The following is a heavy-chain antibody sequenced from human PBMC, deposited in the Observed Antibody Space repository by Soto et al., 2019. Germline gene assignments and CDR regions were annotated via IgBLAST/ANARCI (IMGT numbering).Heavy chain of an antibody. CDR2: TYYSGST. V-gene: IGHV4-31*03. CDR3: ARGYYDFWRDSTVLDV. D-gene: IGHD3-3*01. J-gene: IGHJ6*02. Sequence: QVQLQESGPGLVKPSQTLSLTCTVSGGSISSGGYYWSWIRQHPGKGLEWIGYTYYSGSTYYNPSLKSRVTIAVDTSKNQYSLKLSSVTAADTAVYYCARGYYDFWRDSTVLDVWGQGTTVTVSS. CDR1: GGSISSGGYY.